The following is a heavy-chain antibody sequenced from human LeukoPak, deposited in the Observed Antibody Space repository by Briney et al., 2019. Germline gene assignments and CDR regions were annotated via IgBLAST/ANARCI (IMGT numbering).Heavy chain of an antibody. V-gene: IGHV3-74*01. CDR3: ARVRGGYNSAAFDI. CDR1: GFTFSSYW. Sequence: GGSLRLSCAASGFTFSSYWMHWVRQAPGKGLVWVSRINTDGSSTSYADSVKGRFTISRDNAKNTLYLQMNSLRAEDTAVYYCARVRGGYNSAAFDIWGQGTMVTVSS. D-gene: IGHD5-24*01. CDR2: INTDGSST. J-gene: IGHJ3*02.